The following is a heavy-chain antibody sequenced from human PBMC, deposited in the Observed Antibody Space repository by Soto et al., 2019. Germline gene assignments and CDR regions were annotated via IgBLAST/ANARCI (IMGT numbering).Heavy chain of an antibody. CDR1: GFTFTTYS. J-gene: IGHJ6*02. Sequence: EVQLVESGGGLVQPGGSLRVSCAASGFTFTTYSMNWVRQAPGKGLEWVSYMSSRSLTIYYTDSVKGRFTISRDNAKNSLYLQMNRLRGEDTAVYYCARGGSSSDNGMDVWGQGTTVTVSS. CDR2: MSSRSLTI. V-gene: IGHV3-48*01. CDR3: ARGGSSSDNGMDV. D-gene: IGHD6-6*01.